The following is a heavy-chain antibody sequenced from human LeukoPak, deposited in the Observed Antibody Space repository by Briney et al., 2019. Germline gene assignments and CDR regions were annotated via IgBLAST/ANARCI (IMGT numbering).Heavy chain of an antibody. CDR3: AREATSRNPDY. Sequence: GGSLRLSCVGSGFLFKLFAVGWVRQAPGKGLEWVSGINWIGGSTGYADSVKGRFTISRDNAKNSLYLQMNSLRAEDTALYHCAREATSRNPDYWGQGTLVTVSS. V-gene: IGHV3-20*01. CDR2: INWIGGST. J-gene: IGHJ4*02. D-gene: IGHD1-14*01. CDR1: GFLFKLFA.